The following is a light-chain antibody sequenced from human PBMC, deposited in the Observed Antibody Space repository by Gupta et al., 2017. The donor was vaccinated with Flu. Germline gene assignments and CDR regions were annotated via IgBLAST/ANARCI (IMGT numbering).Light chain of an antibody. J-gene: IGLJ2*01. CDR3: QAWDNSGVRVV. Sequence: GRTTWFSGGGDEIGSNSVHWCQQMPGTAPMLLVYNNSERPSGIPERFSGSNSGTTATLTISRLEAGDEGDYYCQAWDNSGVRVVFGGGTKLTVL. V-gene: IGLV3-21*03. CDR1: EIGSNS. CDR2: NNS.